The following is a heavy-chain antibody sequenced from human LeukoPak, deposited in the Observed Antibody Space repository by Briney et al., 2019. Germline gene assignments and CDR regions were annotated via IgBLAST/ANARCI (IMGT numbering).Heavy chain of an antibody. J-gene: IGHJ4*02. CDR1: GFTFSTYA. Sequence: GGSLRLSCTASGFTFSTYAMHWVRQAPGEELEYISGVTSDGGTTYHADSVKGRFTISRDNSKNTLYLQMSSLRVEDTAVYYCVKVSSTVGATYFDYWGQGTLVTVSS. CDR2: VTSDGGTT. D-gene: IGHD1-26*01. V-gene: IGHV3-64D*06. CDR3: VKVSSTVGATYFDY.